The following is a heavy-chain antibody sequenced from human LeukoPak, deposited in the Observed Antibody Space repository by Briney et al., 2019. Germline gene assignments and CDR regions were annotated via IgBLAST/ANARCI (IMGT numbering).Heavy chain of an antibody. CDR1: GFTFSSYW. CDR2: INSDGSST. CDR3: ARDRNYYDSSGYYYYYYIDV. V-gene: IGHV3-74*01. D-gene: IGHD3-22*01. Sequence: GGYLRLSCAASGFTFSSYWMHWVRQAPGKGLVWVSRINSDGSSTSYADSVKGRFTISRDNAKNTLYLQMNSLRAEDTAVYYCARDRNYYDSSGYYYYYYIDVWGKGTTVTVSS. J-gene: IGHJ6*03.